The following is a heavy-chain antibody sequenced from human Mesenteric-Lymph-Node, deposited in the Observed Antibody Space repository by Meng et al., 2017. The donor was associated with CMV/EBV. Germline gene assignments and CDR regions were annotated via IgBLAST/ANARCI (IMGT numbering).Heavy chain of an antibody. D-gene: IGHD2-2*01. V-gene: IGHV4-61*01. Sequence: SETLSLTCTVSGGSVSSGSYYWSWIRQPPGKGLEWIGYIYYSGSTNYNPSLKSRVTISVDASKNQFSLKLSSVTAADTAVYYCARDLADRYCSSTSCYNWFDPWGQGTLVTVSS. J-gene: IGHJ5*02. CDR3: ARDLADRYCSSTSCYNWFDP. CDR2: IYYSGST. CDR1: GGSVSSGSYY.